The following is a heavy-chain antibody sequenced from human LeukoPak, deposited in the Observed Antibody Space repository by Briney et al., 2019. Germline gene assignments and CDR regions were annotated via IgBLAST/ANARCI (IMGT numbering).Heavy chain of an antibody. CDR3: ARRYCGGDCYSGGDFDY. V-gene: IGHV4-4*07. CDR2: IYTSGTF. D-gene: IGHD2-21*02. Sequence: SETLSLTCSVSGGSISSSYWSWIRQPAGKGLEWIGRIYTSGTFNYNPSLKSRVTMSVDTSKNQFSLKLSSVTAADTAVYYCARRYCGGDCYSGGDFDYWGQGTLVTVSS. CDR1: GGSISSSY. J-gene: IGHJ4*02.